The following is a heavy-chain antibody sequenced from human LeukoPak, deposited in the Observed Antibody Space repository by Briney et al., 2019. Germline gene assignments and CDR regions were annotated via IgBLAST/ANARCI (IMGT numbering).Heavy chain of an antibody. D-gene: IGHD2-2*01. Sequence: GAPVKVSCKASGYTFTGYYLHWVRQAPGQGLEWMGWINPNSGGTNYAQNFQGRVTMTRDTSISTAYMELSRLRSDDTAVYYCVRDRTKYCSSTSCPLDYWGQGTLVTVSS. CDR2: INPNSGGT. CDR3: VRDRTKYCSSTSCPLDY. V-gene: IGHV1-2*02. CDR1: GYTFTGYY. J-gene: IGHJ4*02.